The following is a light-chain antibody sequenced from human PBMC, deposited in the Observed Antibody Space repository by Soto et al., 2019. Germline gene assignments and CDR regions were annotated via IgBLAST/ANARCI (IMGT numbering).Light chain of an antibody. CDR3: IQGTHWPIT. Sequence: DVVMTQSPLSLPVTLGQPASISCRSNQSLVHSDGIAYFSWFQQRPGRSPRRLIYKVSNRDSGVPARFSGSASGTDFALKISRVEAEDVGVYYCIQGTHWPITFGQGTRLEIK. J-gene: IGKJ5*01. V-gene: IGKV2-30*02. CDR2: KVS. CDR1: QSLVHSDGIAY.